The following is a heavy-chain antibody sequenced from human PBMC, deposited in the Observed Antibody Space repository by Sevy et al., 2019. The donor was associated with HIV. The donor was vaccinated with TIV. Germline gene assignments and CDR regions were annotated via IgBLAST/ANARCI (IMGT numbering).Heavy chain of an antibody. CDR3: AGEPYSGYENYFNGMDV. CDR1: GSTFSSYT. V-gene: IGHV3-21*06. CDR2: ITSSSVHI. Sequence: GGSLRLSCAASGSTFSSYTMNWVRQAPGKGLEWVSSITSSSVHIYYANSVKGRFTISRANAKNTMNLQMNSLRAEDTAVYYCAGEPYSGYENYFNGMDVWGQGTTVTVSS. D-gene: IGHD5-12*01. J-gene: IGHJ6*02.